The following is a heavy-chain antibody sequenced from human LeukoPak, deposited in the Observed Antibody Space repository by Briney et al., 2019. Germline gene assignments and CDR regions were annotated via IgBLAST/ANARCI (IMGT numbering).Heavy chain of an antibody. CDR3: ARASRRWFGEHDYYYYYMDV. V-gene: IGHV4-4*07. CDR1: GGSISSYY. D-gene: IGHD3-10*01. J-gene: IGHJ6*03. Sequence: KTSETLSLTCTVSGGSISSYYWSWIRQPAGKGLEWIGRIYTSGSTNYNPSLKSRVTMSVDTSKNQFSLKLSSVTAADTAVYYCARASRRWFGEHDYYYYYMDVWGKGTTVTISS. CDR2: IYTSGST.